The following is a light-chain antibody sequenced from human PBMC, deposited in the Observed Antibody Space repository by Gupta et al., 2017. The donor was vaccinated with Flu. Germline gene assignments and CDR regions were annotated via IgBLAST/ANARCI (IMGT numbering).Light chain of an antibody. Sequence: HSVLTQLPSASGTPGQRVTICCSGSNSNIGSNIVSWYQQFPGTAPKLLIYSDDNRPSGVPDRFSGSKSGTSASLAISGLQSDDEADYYCSSWDDSLSGRVFGRGTKLAVL. CDR1: NSNIGSNI. CDR3: SSWDDSLSGRV. CDR2: SDD. V-gene: IGLV1-44*01. J-gene: IGLJ3*02.